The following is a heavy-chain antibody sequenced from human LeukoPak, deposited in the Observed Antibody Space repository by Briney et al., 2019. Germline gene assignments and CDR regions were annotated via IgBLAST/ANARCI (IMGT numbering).Heavy chain of an antibody. CDR3: ARGDGYGDYAYYFDY. V-gene: IGHV4-30-4*01. CDR2: IYYSGST. D-gene: IGHD4-17*01. CDR1: GGSIGSDDYY. J-gene: IGHJ4*02. Sequence: PSETLSLTCTVSGGSIGSDDYYWSWIRQPPGKGLEWIGCIYYSGSTYYNPSLKSRVTISVDTSKNQFSLKLNPVTAADTAVYYCARGDGYGDYAYYFDYWGQGTLVTVSS.